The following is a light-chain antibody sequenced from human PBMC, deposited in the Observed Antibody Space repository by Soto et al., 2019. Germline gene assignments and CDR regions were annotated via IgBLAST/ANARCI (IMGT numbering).Light chain of an antibody. CDR1: QDISTS. J-gene: IGKJ4*01. Sequence: QMTQSPSSLSASVGDRVTITCQASQDISTSLNWYQQKPGKAPNLLIYDASNLETGVPSRFSGSASGTDFILIISILQPDDGATYYCQHYDNLPPLLSFGGGTQVEI. V-gene: IGKV1-33*01. CDR2: DAS. CDR3: QHYDNLPPLLS.